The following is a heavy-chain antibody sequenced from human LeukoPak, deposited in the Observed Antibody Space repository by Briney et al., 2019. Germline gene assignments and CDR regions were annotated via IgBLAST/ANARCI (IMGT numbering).Heavy chain of an antibody. CDR3: TRSLGVVIHGGMDV. Sequence: NSSETLSLTCTVSGGSISSYHWSWLRQPPGKGLEWIGHIYCTGSTNYNPSLKSRVTISLDTSKNQFSLKLSSVTAADTAVYYCTRSLGVVIHGGMDVWGQGTTVTVSS. D-gene: IGHD3-3*01. CDR2: IYCTGST. V-gene: IGHV4-59*01. J-gene: IGHJ6*02. CDR1: GGSISSYH.